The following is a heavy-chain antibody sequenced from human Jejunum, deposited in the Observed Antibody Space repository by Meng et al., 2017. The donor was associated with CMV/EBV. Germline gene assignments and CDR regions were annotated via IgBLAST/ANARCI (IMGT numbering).Heavy chain of an antibody. CDR2: ISYDESNK. CDR3: ARDRRAVAEKYFDN. J-gene: IGHJ4*02. D-gene: IGHD6-19*01. V-gene: IGHV3-30*04. Sequence: ASGFTFSNYAMHWVRQAPGKGLEWVAVISYDESNKYYADSVKGRFTISRDNSKNMLYVQMNGLRDEDTGVYYCARDRRAVAEKYFDNWGQGTLVTVSS. CDR1: GFTFSNYA.